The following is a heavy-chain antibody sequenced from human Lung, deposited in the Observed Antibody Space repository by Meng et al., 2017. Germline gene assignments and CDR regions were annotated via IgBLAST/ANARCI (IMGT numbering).Heavy chain of an antibody. CDR1: GFTFSSYG. V-gene: IGHV3-33*01. CDR3: ARSALDGNMFYFDY. J-gene: IGHJ4*02. CDR2: IWYDGSYD. D-gene: IGHD4-23*01. Sequence: GESLKISCAASGFTFSSYGMHWVRQAPGKGLEWVAAIWYDGSYDYYADSVKGRFTISRDNSKNTLYLQVNSLRAEDTAVYYCARSALDGNMFYFDYWGQGTLVTVSS.